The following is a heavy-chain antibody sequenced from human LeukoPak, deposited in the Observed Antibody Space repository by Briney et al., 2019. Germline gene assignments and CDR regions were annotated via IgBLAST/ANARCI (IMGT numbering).Heavy chain of an antibody. Sequence: ASVKVSCKASGYTFTGYYIHLVRHAPGQGLEWMGWVNPNSGGSNYAQKFQGRVTMTRDTSISTAYMELSRLRSDDTAVYYYARGYLYYYDVSGYPFDYWGQGTLVTVSS. J-gene: IGHJ4*02. V-gene: IGHV1-2*02. CDR2: VNPNSGGS. CDR1: GYTFTGYY. CDR3: ARGYLYYYDVSGYPFDY. D-gene: IGHD3-22*01.